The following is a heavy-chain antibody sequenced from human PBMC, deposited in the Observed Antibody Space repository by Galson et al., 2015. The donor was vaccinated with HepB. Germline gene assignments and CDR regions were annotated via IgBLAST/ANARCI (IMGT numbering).Heavy chain of an antibody. D-gene: IGHD5-12*01. J-gene: IGHJ3*02. CDR2: IDPSDSYT. CDR1: GYSFTSYW. CDR3: ARIHVDIVATIRAFDI. V-gene: IGHV5-10-1*01. Sequence: QSGAEVKKPGESLRISCKGSGYSFTSYWISWVRQMPGKGLEWMGRIDPSDSYTNYSPSFQGHVTISADKSISTAYLQWSSLKASDTAMYYCARIHVDIVATIRAFDIWGQGTMVTVSS.